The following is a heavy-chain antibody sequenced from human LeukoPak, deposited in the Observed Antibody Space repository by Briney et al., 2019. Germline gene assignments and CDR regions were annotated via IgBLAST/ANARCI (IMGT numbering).Heavy chain of an antibody. CDR3: AKYGFGEFHFDY. CDR2: ISGSGGST. D-gene: IGHD3-10*01. Sequence: GGSLRLSCAASGFTFSSYAMSWVRQAPGKGLEWASAISGSGGSTYYADSVKGRFTISRDNPKNTLYLQMNSLRAEDTAVYYCAKYGFGEFHFDYWGQGTLVTVSS. J-gene: IGHJ4*02. V-gene: IGHV3-23*01. CDR1: GFTFSSYA.